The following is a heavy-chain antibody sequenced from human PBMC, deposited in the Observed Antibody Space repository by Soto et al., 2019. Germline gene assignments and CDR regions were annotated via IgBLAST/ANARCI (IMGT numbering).Heavy chain of an antibody. CDR1: GGSISSSSYY. J-gene: IGHJ5*02. CDR3: ARASESNRMWFDP. Sequence: SETLSLTCTVSGGSISSSSYYWGWIRQPPGKGLEWIGEIYHSGSTNYNPSLKSRVTISVDKSKNQFSLKLSSVTAADTAVYYCARASESNRMWFDPWGQGTLVTVSS. D-gene: IGHD2-8*01. CDR2: IYHSGST. V-gene: IGHV4-39*07.